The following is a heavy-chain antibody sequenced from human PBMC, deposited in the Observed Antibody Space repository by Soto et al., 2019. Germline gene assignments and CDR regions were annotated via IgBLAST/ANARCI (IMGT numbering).Heavy chain of an antibody. Sequence: GGSLRLSCAASGVTFSSYSMNWVRQAPGKGLEWVASISSSRSYIYYADSVKGRFTISRDNAKNSLYLQMNSLRAEDTAVYYCARAGAYCSSTSCYWSGSMDVWGQGTTVTVSS. CDR2: ISSSRSYI. V-gene: IGHV3-21*01. CDR1: GVTFSSYS. J-gene: IGHJ6*02. D-gene: IGHD2-2*01. CDR3: ARAGAYCSSTSCYWSGSMDV.